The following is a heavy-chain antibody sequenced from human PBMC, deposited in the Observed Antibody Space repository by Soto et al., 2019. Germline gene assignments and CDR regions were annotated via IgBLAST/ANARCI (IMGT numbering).Heavy chain of an antibody. J-gene: IGHJ4*02. CDR3: ARGLNYVVY. Sequence: PSETLSITCAVYGGSFSGYYWSWLRQPPGKGLEWIGEINQSGSTNYNPSLKSRVTISIDTSKNQFSLKVSSVTAADTAVYYCARGLNYVVYWGQGTLVTVSS. CDR2: INQSGST. CDR1: GGSFSGYY. D-gene: IGHD3-16*01. V-gene: IGHV4-34*01.